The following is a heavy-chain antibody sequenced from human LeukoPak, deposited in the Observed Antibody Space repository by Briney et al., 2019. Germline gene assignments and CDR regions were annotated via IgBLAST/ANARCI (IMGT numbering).Heavy chain of an antibody. V-gene: IGHV4-34*01. CDR1: GGSFSGYY. D-gene: IGHD7-27*01. J-gene: IGHJ4*02. CDR2: INHSGST. CDR3: AREGKLGKNY. Sequence: SETLSLTCAVYGGSFSGYYWGWIRQPPGKGLEWIGEINHSGSTNYNPSLKSRVTISVDTSKNQFSLKLSSVTAADTAVYHCAREGKLGKNYWGQGTLVTVSS.